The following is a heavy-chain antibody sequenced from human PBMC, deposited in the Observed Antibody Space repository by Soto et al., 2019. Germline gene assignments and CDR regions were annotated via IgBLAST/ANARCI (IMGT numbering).Heavy chain of an antibody. CDR3: AKGRYFDY. CDR2: ISYDGSNK. Sequence: HPGGSLRLSCSASGFTFSSYGMHWVRQAPGKGLEWVAVISYDGSNKYYADSVKGRFTISRDNSKNTLYLQMNSLRAEDTAVYYSAKGRYFDYWGQGTLVTVSS. J-gene: IGHJ4*02. CDR1: GFTFSSYG. V-gene: IGHV3-30*18.